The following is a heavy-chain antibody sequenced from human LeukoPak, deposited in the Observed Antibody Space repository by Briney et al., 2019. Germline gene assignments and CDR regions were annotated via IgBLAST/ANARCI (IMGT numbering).Heavy chain of an antibody. J-gene: IGHJ5*02. CDR2: INHSGST. CDR3: ARENKDNWFDP. CDR1: GGSFSGYY. Sequence: PSETLSLTCAVYGGSFSGYYWSWIRQPPGKGLEWIGEINHSGSTNYNPSLRSRVTISVDTSKNQFSLKLSSVTAADTAVYYCARENKDNWFDPWGQGTLVTVSS. V-gene: IGHV4-34*01.